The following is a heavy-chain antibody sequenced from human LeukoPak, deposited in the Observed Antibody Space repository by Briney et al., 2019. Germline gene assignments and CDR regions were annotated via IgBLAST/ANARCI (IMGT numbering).Heavy chain of an antibody. Sequence: SETLSLTCIVSGGSISSYYWSWIRQPPGKGLEWIGYIYYSGSTNYNPSLKSRVTISVDTSKNQFSLKLSSVTAADTAVYYCARGGGGYPPYLWGQGTLVTVSS. V-gene: IGHV4-59*01. CDR1: GGSISSYY. D-gene: IGHD2-21*01. CDR3: ARGGGGYPPYL. CDR2: IYYSGST. J-gene: IGHJ5*02.